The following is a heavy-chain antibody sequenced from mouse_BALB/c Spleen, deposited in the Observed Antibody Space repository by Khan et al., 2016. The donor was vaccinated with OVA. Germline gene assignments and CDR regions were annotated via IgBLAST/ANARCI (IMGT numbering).Heavy chain of an antibody. CDR2: INPKNGGT. J-gene: IGHJ4*01. D-gene: IGHD3-3*01. CDR1: GYTFPEYT. Sequence: EVQLQQSGPELVKPGASVKISCKTSGYTFPEYTVHWVKQSLGKSLDWIGVINPKNGGTAYNQKFKGKATLTVDKSSSTAYMEFRSLTSADYAVYYCARDAGRYWGQGTSVTVAS. V-gene: IGHV1-18*01. CDR3: ARDAGRY.